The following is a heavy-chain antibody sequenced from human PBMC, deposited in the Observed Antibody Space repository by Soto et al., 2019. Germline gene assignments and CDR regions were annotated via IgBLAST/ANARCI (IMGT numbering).Heavy chain of an antibody. CDR1: GFTFKSNY. D-gene: IGHD2-21*01. CDR3: ARDLHSMDV. Sequence: GESLKISFAASGFTFKSNYMSWVRQAPGKGLEWVSVIYSGGSTYYADSVKGRFTISRDNSKNTLYLQMNSLRAADTAVYYCARDLHSMDVWGQGTTVTVSS. CDR2: IYSGGST. V-gene: IGHV3-53*01. J-gene: IGHJ6*02.